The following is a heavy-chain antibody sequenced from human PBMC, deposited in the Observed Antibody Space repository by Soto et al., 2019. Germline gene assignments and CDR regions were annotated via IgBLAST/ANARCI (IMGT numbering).Heavy chain of an antibody. Sequence: PEETLSLTCTVSGGSISSYYWSWIRQPPGKGLEWIGSIYYSGSTYYNPSLKSRVTISVDTSKNQFSLKLSSVTAADTAVYYCARHTPAISISDHWGQGTLVTVSS. V-gene: IGHV4-59*05. J-gene: IGHJ4*02. CDR1: GGSISSYY. CDR2: IYYSGST. CDR3: ARHTPAISISDH. D-gene: IGHD2-15*01.